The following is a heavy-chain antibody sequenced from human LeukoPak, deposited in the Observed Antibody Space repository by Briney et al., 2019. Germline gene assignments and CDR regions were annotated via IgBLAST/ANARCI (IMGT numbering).Heavy chain of an antibody. D-gene: IGHD3-3*01. J-gene: IGHJ3*02. V-gene: IGHV4-59*01. CDR3: ARARENTIFGVVGARDAFDI. CDR2: IYYSGST. Sequence: PSETLSLTCTVSGGSISSYYWSWIRQPPGKGLEWIGYIYYSGSTNYNPSLKSRVTISVDTSKNQFSLKLSSVTAADTAVYYCARARENTIFGVVGARDAFDIWGQGTMVTVSS. CDR1: GGSISSYY.